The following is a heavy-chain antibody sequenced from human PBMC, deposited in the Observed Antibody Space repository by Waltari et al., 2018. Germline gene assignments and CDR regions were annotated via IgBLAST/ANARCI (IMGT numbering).Heavy chain of an antibody. CDR3: ARGGYCGGECYSGALDY. CDR2: IYTSGIT. D-gene: IGHD2-21*01. Sequence: QVQLQESGPGLVKPSQTLSLTCTVSGGSISSGSYYWSWIRQPAGKGLEWIGRIYTSGITNYNPSLKSRVTISVDTSKNQFSLKLSSVTAADTAVYYCARGGYCGGECYSGALDYWGQGTLVTVSS. CDR1: GGSISSGSYY. V-gene: IGHV4-61*02. J-gene: IGHJ4*02.